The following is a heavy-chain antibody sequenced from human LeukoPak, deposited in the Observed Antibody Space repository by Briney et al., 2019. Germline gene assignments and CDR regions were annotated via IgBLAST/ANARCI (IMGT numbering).Heavy chain of an antibody. Sequence: ASVKVSCKASGYTFTGYYMHWVRQAPGQGLEWMGWINPDSGGTNYAQKFQGRVTMTRDTSISTAYMELSRLRSDDTAVYYCARVPGQGRGCSSTSCVNDYWGQGTLVTVSS. V-gene: IGHV1-2*02. CDR1: GYTFTGYY. D-gene: IGHD2-2*01. CDR3: ARVPGQGRGCSSTSCVNDY. CDR2: INPDSGGT. J-gene: IGHJ4*02.